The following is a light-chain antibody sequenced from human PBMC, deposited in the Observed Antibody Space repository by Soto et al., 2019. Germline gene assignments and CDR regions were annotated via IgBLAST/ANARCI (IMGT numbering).Light chain of an antibody. CDR3: SSYAGSSNV. Sequence: QSVVTQSPSASGTPGQSVTISCSASNSNFVSNSVSWYQHVPGTAPKLLISRNHQRPSGVPDRFSGSKSGTSASLTISDLRSEDEADYYCSSYAGSSNVFGTGTKLTVL. CDR2: RNH. V-gene: IGLV1-47*01. J-gene: IGLJ1*01. CDR1: NSNFVSNS.